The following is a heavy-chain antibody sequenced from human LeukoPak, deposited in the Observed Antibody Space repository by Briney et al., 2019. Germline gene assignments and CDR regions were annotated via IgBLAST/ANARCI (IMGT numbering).Heavy chain of an antibody. CDR2: INHSGST. Sequence: SETLSLTCAVYGGSFSGYYWSWIRQPPGKGLEWIWEINHSGSTNYNPSLKSRVTISVDTSKNQFSLKLSSVTAADTAVYYCARGYVSGSFFAPWGQGTLVTVSS. CDR1: GGSFSGYY. CDR3: ARGYVSGSFFAP. J-gene: IGHJ5*02. D-gene: IGHD3-10*01. V-gene: IGHV4-34*01.